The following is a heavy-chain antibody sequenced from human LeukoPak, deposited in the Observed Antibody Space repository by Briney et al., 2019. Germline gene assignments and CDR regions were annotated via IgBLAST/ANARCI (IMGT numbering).Heavy chain of an antibody. CDR3: ARTPWDFWSNSMDV. CDR2: IKQDGSDK. CDR1: GFTISNYW. D-gene: IGHD3-3*01. Sequence: GGSLRLSCAASGFTISNYWMSSVRQAPGKGLEWVANIKQDGSDKYYVGSVKGRFTISRDNAKNSLYLQMNSMRAQDTAVYYCARTPWDFWSNSMDVSGEGTTVTVSS. V-gene: IGHV3-7*01. J-gene: IGHJ6*04.